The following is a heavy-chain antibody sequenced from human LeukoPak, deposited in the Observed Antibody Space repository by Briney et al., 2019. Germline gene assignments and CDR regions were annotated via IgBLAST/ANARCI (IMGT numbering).Heavy chain of an antibody. J-gene: IGHJ4*02. CDR2: ISGSGGST. CDR1: GFTFSSYA. Sequence: GGSLRLSCAASGFTFSSYAMSWVRQAPGKGLEWVSAISGSGGSTYYADSVKGRFTISRDNSKNTLYLQMNSLRAEDTAVYYCAKVVSLFYGSGSYFDYWGQGTLVTVSS. D-gene: IGHD3-10*01. V-gene: IGHV3-23*01. CDR3: AKVVSLFYGSGSYFDY.